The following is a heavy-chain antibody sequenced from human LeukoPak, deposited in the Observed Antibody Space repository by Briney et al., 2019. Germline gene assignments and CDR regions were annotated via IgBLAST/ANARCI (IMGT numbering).Heavy chain of an antibody. CDR3: ARDLHGEGPDAFDI. J-gene: IGHJ3*02. D-gene: IGHD4-17*01. Sequence: GRSLRLSCAASGFTFSSYGMHWVRQAPGKGLEWVAVIWYDGSNKYYADSVKGRFTISRDNSKNTLYLQMNGLRAEDTAVYYCARDLHGEGPDAFDIWGQGTMVTVSS. V-gene: IGHV3-33*01. CDR2: IWYDGSNK. CDR1: GFTFSSYG.